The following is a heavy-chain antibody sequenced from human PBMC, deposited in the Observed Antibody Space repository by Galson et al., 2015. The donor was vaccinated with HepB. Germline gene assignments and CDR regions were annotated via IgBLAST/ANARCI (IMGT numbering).Heavy chain of an antibody. CDR2: IKQDGSEK. J-gene: IGHJ4*02. V-gene: IGHV3-7*03. Sequence: SLRLSCAASGFTFSSYWMSWVRQAPGKGLEWVANIKQDGSEKYYVDSVKGRFTISRDNAKNSLYLQMNSLRAEDTAVYYCASGFSYSYGHGEVRDYWGQGTLVTVSS. CDR1: GFTFSSYW. D-gene: IGHD5-18*01. CDR3: ASGFSYSYGHGEVRDY.